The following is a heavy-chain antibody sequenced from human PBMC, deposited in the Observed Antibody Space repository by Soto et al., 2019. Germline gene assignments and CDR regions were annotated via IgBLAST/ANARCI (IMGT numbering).Heavy chain of an antibody. CDR2: IYYSGST. Sequence: QLQLQESGPGLVKPSETLSLTCTVSGGSISSSSYYWGWIRQPPGKGLEWIGSIYYSGSTYYNPSLKSRVTRSADSSKNQFALKLSSVTAADTAVYYCARRSYDSSGYYYECLLRWYFDLWGRGTLVTVSS. D-gene: IGHD3-22*01. V-gene: IGHV4-39*01. J-gene: IGHJ2*01. CDR1: GGSISSSSYY. CDR3: ARRSYDSSGYYYECLLRWYFDL.